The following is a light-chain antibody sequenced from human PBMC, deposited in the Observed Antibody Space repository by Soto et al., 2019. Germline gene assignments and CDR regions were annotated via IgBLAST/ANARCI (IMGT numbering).Light chain of an antibody. V-gene: IGKV3-15*01. CDR1: QDVGSK. Sequence: ATLSCRASQDVGSKLAWYQQKPGQAPRLLIYGATTRATGIPARFSGSGSGTEFTLTISSLQSEDFAVYYCQQYTDWPLTFGGGTKVDIK. CDR3: QQYTDWPLT. J-gene: IGKJ4*01. CDR2: GAT.